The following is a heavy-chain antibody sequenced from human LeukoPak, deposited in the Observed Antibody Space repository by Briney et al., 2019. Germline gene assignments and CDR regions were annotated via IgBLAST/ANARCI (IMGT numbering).Heavy chain of an antibody. CDR2: IYYSGST. CDR3: ARGMGGYSYVWAFDY. V-gene: IGHV4-59*01. Sequence: PSETLPLACTVSGGPISSYYWSWIRQPPGKGLEWIGYIYYSGSTNYNPSLKSRVTISVDTSKNQFSLKLSSVTAADTAVYYCARGMGGYSYVWAFDYWGQGTLVTASS. CDR1: GGPISSYY. J-gene: IGHJ4*02. D-gene: IGHD5-18*01.